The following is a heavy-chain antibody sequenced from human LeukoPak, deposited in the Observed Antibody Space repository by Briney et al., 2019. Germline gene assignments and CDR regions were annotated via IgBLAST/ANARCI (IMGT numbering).Heavy chain of an antibody. CDR2: ISSSSSYI. J-gene: IGHJ5*02. D-gene: IGHD2/OR15-2a*01. CDR3: AREATTSGEGDWFDP. Sequence: PGGSLRLSCAASGFTFSSYGMNWVRQAPGKGLEWVSSISSSSSYIYYADSVEGRFTISRDNAENSLYLQMNSLRAEDTAVYYCAREATTSGEGDWFDPWGQGTLVTVSS. V-gene: IGHV3-21*01. CDR1: GFTFSSYG.